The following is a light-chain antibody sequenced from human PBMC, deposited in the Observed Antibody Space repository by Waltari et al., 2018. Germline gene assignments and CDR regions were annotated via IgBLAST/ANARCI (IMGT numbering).Light chain of an antibody. CDR1: SLRTSS. V-gene: IGLV3-19*01. CDR3: SSRNGRASQVV. CDR2: GKE. J-gene: IGLJ2*01. Sequence: SSGLTQDPAVSVALGQTIRITCRGASLRTSSARWYQVKTGQAPVLVMFGKEKRPSGVPDRISGESSETTSSLIITGAQAEDEADYYCSSRNGRASQVVFAGGTKVTVL.